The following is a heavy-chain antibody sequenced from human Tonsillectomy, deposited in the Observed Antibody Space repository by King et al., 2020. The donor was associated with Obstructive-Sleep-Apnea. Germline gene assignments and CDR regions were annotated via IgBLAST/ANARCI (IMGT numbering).Heavy chain of an antibody. D-gene: IGHD6-19*01. CDR1: GFNFDDYA. Sequence: VQLVESGGGLVQPGRSLRLSCAASGFNFDDYAMHWVRQAPGKGLAWVSGINWNSGSRVYSDSVKGRFTISRDNAKNLVFLQMNSLRTGETALYYCAKDLSSGWYKGCDYWGQGTLVTVSS. CDR3: AKDLSSGWYKGCDY. V-gene: IGHV3-9*01. CDR2: INWNSGSR. J-gene: IGHJ4*02.